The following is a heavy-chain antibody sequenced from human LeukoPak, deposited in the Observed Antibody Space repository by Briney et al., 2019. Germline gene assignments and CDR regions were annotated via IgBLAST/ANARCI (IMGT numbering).Heavy chain of an antibody. J-gene: IGHJ6*03. Sequence: GASVKVSCKASGYTFTSYYMHWVRQAPGQGLEWMGIINPSGGSTSYAQKFQGRVTMTRDTSTSTAYMELSSLRSEDTAVYYCARDRTAGSGSFPYYYYMDVWGKGTTVTVSS. CDR3: ARDRTAGSGSFPYYYYMDV. D-gene: IGHD3-10*01. V-gene: IGHV1-46*01. CDR1: GYTFTSYY. CDR2: INPSGGST.